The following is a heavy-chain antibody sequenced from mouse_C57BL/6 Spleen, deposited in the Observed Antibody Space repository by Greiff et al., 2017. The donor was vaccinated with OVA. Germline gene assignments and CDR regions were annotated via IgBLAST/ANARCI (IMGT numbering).Heavy chain of an antibody. Sequence: VQLQQPGTELVKPGASVKLSCKASGYTFTSYWMHWVKQRPGQGLEWIGDINPSNGGTNYNEKFKSKATLTVDKSSSTAYMQLSSLTSEDSAVYYCARTDSSGPYFDYWGQGTTLTVSS. J-gene: IGHJ2*01. CDR2: INPSNGGT. V-gene: IGHV1-53*01. CDR3: ARTDSSGPYFDY. CDR1: GYTFTSYW. D-gene: IGHD3-2*02.